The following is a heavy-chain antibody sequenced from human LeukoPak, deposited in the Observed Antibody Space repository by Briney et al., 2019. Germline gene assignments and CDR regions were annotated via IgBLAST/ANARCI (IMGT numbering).Heavy chain of an antibody. CDR2: IIPIFGTA. CDR3: ASPSDASGSYFLGFDY. CDR1: GGTFSSYA. Sequence: SVKVSCKASGGTFSSYAISWVRQAPGQGLEWMGGIIPIFGTANYAQKFQGRVTITTDESTSTAYMELSSLRSEDTAVYYRASPSDASGSYFLGFDYWGQGTLVTVSS. D-gene: IGHD1-26*01. J-gene: IGHJ4*02. V-gene: IGHV1-69*05.